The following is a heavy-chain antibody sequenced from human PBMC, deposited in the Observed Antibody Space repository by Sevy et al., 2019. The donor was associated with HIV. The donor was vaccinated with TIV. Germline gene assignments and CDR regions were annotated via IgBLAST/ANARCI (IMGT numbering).Heavy chain of an antibody. CDR1: GFTFDDYA. D-gene: IGHD3-10*01. CDR2: ISWNSGNI. J-gene: IGHJ4*02. V-gene: IGHV3-9*01. CDR3: AKDLYYSGSGSYDY. Sequence: GGSLRLSCAASGFTFDDYAMHWVRQAPGKGLEWVSGISWNSGNIGYADSVKDRFTISRDNAKNSLYLQMNSLRPEDTALYYCAKDLYYSGSGSYDYWGQGTLVTVSS.